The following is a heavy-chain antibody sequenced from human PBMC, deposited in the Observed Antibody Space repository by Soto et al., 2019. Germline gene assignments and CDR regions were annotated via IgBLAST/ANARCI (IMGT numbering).Heavy chain of an antibody. Sequence: SETLSLTCAVYGGSFSGYYWSWIRQPPGRGLEWIGEINHSGSTNYNPSLKSRVTISVDTSKNQFSLKLSSVTAADTAVYYCARVGFFSGGSCYTYSYYYYYGMDVWGQGTTVTVSS. CDR2: INHSGST. J-gene: IGHJ6*02. V-gene: IGHV4-34*01. CDR3: ARVGFFSGGSCYTYSYYYYYGMDV. CDR1: GGSFSGYY. D-gene: IGHD2-15*01.